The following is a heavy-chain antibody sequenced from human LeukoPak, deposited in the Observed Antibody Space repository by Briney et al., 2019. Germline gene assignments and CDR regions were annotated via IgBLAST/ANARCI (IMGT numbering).Heavy chain of an antibody. Sequence: SVKVSCKASGGTFSSYAISWVRQAPGQGLEWMGGIIPIFGTANYAQKFQGRVAITADKSTSTAYMELSSLRSEDTAVYYCARGYSYGYVGTYFDYWGQGTLVTVSS. CDR1: GGTFSSYA. CDR2: IIPIFGTA. J-gene: IGHJ4*02. D-gene: IGHD5-18*01. CDR3: ARGYSYGYVGTYFDY. V-gene: IGHV1-69*06.